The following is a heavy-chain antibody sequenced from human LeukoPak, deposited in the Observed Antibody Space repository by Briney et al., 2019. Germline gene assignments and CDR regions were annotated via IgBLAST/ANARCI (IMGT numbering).Heavy chain of an antibody. CDR3: AKLVGGLPFDL. CDR1: GFGFSSFA. CDR2: ISGSGDST. Sequence: GGSLRLSRAASGFGFSSFAMGGVGQAPGKGLEWVSTISGSGDSTYYADSVKGRFTISRDNSKNTLYLQMNSLRVEDTALYYCAKLVGGLPFDLWGQGTVVTVSS. V-gene: IGHV3-23*01. J-gene: IGHJ3*01. D-gene: IGHD1-26*01.